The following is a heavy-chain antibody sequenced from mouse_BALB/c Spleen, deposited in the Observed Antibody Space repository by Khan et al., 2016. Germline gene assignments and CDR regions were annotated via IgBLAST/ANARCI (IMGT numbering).Heavy chain of an antibody. CDR2: INPDSSTI. V-gene: IGHV4-1*02. D-gene: IGHD1-1*01. CDR1: GFDFSRYW. Sequence: EVKLLESGGGLVQPGGSLKLSCAASGFDFSRYWMSWVRQAPGKGLEWIGEINPDSSTINYTPSLKDKFIISRDNAKNTLYLQMSKVRSEDTDLYYCARAGNYGYLAYWGQGTLVTVSA. J-gene: IGHJ3*01. CDR3: ARAGNYGYLAY.